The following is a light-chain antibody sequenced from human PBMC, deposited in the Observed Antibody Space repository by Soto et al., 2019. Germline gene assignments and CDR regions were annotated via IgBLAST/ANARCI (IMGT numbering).Light chain of an antibody. CDR1: QSVTSNF. CDR3: QQYGRSPLLYT. CDR2: GAS. Sequence: ENVLTQSPGPLSLSPGERAPLSCMSRQSVTSNFLVWYQQKPGTAPRLLIYGASTRAAGVPDRFSGSGSGTDFTLTITGLEPEEFAVYYCQQYGRSPLLYTFGQGTEM. J-gene: IGKJ2*01. V-gene: IGKV3-20*01.